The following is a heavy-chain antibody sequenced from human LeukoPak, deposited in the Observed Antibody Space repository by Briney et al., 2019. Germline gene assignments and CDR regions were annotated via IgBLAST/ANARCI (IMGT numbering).Heavy chain of an antibody. CDR3: ARRANCSGGSCIINWFDP. J-gene: IGHJ5*02. Sequence: SETLSLTCTVSGGSISSGGYYWSWIRQHPGKGLEWIGYIYYSGSTYYNPSLKSRVTISVDTSKNQFSLKLSSVTAADTAVYYCARRANCSGGSCIINWFDPWGQGTLITVSS. CDR2: IYYSGST. CDR1: GGSISSGGYY. V-gene: IGHV4-31*03. D-gene: IGHD2-15*01.